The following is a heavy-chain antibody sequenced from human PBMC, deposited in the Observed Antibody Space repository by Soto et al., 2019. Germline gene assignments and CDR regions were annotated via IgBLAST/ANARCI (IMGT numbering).Heavy chain of an antibody. D-gene: IGHD3-16*02. CDR3: ARVAFYDYVWGSYRF. CDR1: GGTFSSYA. Sequence: QVQLVQSGAEVMKPGSSVKVSCKASGGTFSSYAISWVRQAPGQGLEWMGGILPIFGKANYAQKFQGRVTITADESTSTADMELSSLRSEDTAVDYCARVAFYDYVWGSYRFWRQGTLVTVSS. V-gene: IGHV1-69*01. J-gene: IGHJ4*02. CDR2: ILPIFGKA.